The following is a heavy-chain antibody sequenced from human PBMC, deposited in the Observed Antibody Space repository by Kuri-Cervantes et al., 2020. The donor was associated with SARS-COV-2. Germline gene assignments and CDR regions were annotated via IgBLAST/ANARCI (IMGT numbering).Heavy chain of an antibody. CDR1: GFTFSSYA. V-gene: IGHV3-23*01. J-gene: IGHJ4*02. CDR3: ATLPWIVVVPAASLIGDY. Sequence: GESLKISCAASGFTFSSYAMSWVRQAPGKGLEWVSAISGSGGSTYYADSVKGRFTISRDNSKNTLYLQMNSLRAEDTAVYYCATLPWIVVVPAASLIGDYWGQGTLVTVSS. CDR2: ISGSGGST. D-gene: IGHD2-2*01.